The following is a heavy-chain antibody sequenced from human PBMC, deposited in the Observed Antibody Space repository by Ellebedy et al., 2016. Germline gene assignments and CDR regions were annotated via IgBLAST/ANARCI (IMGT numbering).Heavy chain of an antibody. CDR2: INYSDGST. Sequence: GESLKISXAASGFTFSNYAMTWVRQPPGKGLAWVSTINYSDGSTYYADSVKGRFTISRDNSKNTLYLQLNSLRAEDTAVYYCAKTFMWASFDIWGQGTVVTVSS. J-gene: IGHJ3*02. D-gene: IGHD1-26*01. V-gene: IGHV3-23*01. CDR1: GFTFSNYA. CDR3: AKTFMWASFDI.